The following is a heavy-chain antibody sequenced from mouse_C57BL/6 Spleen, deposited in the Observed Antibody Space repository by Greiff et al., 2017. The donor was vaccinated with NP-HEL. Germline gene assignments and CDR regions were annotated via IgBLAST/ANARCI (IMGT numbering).Heavy chain of an antibody. CDR2: ISSGGDYI. D-gene: IGHD1-1*01. CDR3: TRDGITTVVPYYAMDY. J-gene: IGHJ4*01. Sequence: EVKLVESGEGLVKPGGSLKLSCAASGFTFSSYAMSWVRQTPEKRLEWVAYISSGGDYIYYADTVKGRFTISRANARNTLYLQMSSLKSEDTAMYYCTRDGITTVVPYYAMDYWGQGTSVTVSS. CDR1: GFTFSSYA. V-gene: IGHV5-9-1*02.